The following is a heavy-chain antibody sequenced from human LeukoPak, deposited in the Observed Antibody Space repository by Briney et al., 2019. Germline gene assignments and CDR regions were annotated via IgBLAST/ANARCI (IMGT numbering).Heavy chain of an antibody. CDR1: GGSISSGGYY. Sequence: PSQTLSLTCTVSGGSISSGGYYWSWIRQHPGKGLEWIGYIYYSGSTYYNPSLKSRVTISVDTSKNQFSLKLSSVTAADTAVYYCARETGGLTYTESYLAGYYFDYWGQGTLVTVSS. CDR2: IYYSGST. CDR3: ARETGGLTYTESYLAGYYFDY. J-gene: IGHJ4*02. V-gene: IGHV4-31*03. D-gene: IGHD1-26*01.